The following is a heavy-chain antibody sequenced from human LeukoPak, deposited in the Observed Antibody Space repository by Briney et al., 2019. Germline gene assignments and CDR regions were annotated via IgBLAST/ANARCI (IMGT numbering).Heavy chain of an antibody. V-gene: IGHV3-74*01. CDR2: NNGDGSTT. J-gene: IGHJ5*02. CDR1: GYSLSGYW. Sequence: GGSLRLSCVASGYSLSGYWMYWVRQAPGKGLMYISRNNGDGSTTNYADVVRGRFTMSRDNVKNTLYLQMNSLRVEDTAVYYCARDPRNVGLAPWGQGTLVTVSS. CDR3: ARDPRNVGLAP. D-gene: IGHD2-15*01.